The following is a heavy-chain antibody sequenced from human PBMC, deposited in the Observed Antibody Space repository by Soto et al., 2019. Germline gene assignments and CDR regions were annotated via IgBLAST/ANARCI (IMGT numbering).Heavy chain of an antibody. Sequence: GGSLRLSCEASGFTFSTCWMHWVRQAPGKGLVWVSRINSDGSSTNYADSVKGRVTISRDNAKNTLYLQMNSLRAEDTAVYYCVRDFEYWGQGTLVTVSS. CDR1: GFTFSTCW. CDR3: VRDFEY. CDR2: INSDGSST. V-gene: IGHV3-74*01. J-gene: IGHJ4*02.